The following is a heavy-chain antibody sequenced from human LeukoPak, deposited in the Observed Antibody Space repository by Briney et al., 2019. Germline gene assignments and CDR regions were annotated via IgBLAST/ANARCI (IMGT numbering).Heavy chain of an antibody. CDR3: ARDPAFDWFYYYYGMDV. V-gene: IGHV3-64*01. J-gene: IGHJ6*02. CDR2: ISSSGDSR. D-gene: IGHD3-9*01. Sequence: GGSQRLSCTASGFIFNNFGLMWVRQAPGKGLEYVSAISSSGDSRFYANSVKGRFTISRDNSKNTLYLQMGSLRAEDTAIYHCARDPAFDWFYYYYGMDVWGLGTTVIVSS. CDR1: GFIFNNFG.